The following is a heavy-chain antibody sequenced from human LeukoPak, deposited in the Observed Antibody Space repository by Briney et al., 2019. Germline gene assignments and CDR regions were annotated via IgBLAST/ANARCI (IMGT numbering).Heavy chain of an antibody. CDR1: GGSISSYY. V-gene: IGHV4-4*07. J-gene: IGHJ5*02. CDR3: ARDRSSSRYWFDP. CDR2: IYTSGST. D-gene: IGHD6-13*01. Sequence: PSETLSLTCTVSGGSISSYYWIWIRQPAGEGLEWIGRIYTSGSTNYNPSLKSRVTMSVDTSKNQFSLKLSCVTAADTAVYYCARDRSSSRYWFDPWGQGTLVTVSS.